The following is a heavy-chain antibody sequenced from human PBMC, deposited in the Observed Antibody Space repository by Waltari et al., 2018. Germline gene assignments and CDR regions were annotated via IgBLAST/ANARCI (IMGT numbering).Heavy chain of an antibody. CDR1: GFMFSIYP. Sequence: GLVQTGGSLRLSCAASGFMFSIYPMTWVRQAPGKGLEWVSTITADGRSRNYADSVKGRFTISRDNSKNILDLQMNTLRAEDTAVYFCAKADFGNPYWFFDLWGRGTLLTVSS. CDR2: ITADGRSR. D-gene: IGHD3-10*01. J-gene: IGHJ2*01. V-gene: IGHV3-23*01. CDR3: AKADFGNPYWFFDL.